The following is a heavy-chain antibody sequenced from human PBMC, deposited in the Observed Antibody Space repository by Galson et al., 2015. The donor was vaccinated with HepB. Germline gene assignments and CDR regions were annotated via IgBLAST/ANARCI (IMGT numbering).Heavy chain of an antibody. D-gene: IGHD3-16*01. V-gene: IGHV3-49*03. Sequence: SLRLSCAASGFTFGDFALTWFRQAPGKGLEWVGFIRSKAYGGTPEYAASLRGRFTISRDDSKSNAYLQMYSLQIEDTAVYYCARDEPYGVPGGLYGMDVWGQGTRVTVS. CDR1: GFTFGDFA. J-gene: IGHJ6*02. CDR3: ARDEPYGVPGGLYGMDV. CDR2: IRSKAYGGTP.